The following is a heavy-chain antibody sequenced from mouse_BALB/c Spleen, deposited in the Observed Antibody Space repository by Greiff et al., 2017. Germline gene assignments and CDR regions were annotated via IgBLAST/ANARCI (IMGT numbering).Heavy chain of an antibody. CDR1: GFTFSSFG. V-gene: IGHV5-17*02. D-gene: IGHD2-4*01. J-gene: IGHJ4*01. CDR3: AKGYYDYDGYAMDY. Sequence: EVQLVESGGGLVQPGGSRKLSCAASGFTFSSFGMHWVRQAPEKGLEWVAYISSGSSTIYYADTVKGRFTISRDNPKNTLFLQMTSLRSEDTAMYYCAKGYYDYDGYAMDYWGQGTSVTVSS. CDR2: ISSGSSTI.